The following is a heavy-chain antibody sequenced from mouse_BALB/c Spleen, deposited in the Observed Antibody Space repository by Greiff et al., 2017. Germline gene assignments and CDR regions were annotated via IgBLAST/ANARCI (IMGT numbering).Heavy chain of an antibody. CDR2: IYPGSGST. CDR3: AGYGNPFAY. J-gene: IGHJ3*01. V-gene: IGHV1-77*01. CDR1: GYTFTDYV. D-gene: IGHD2-10*02. Sequence: VQLQQSGAELVKPGASVKMSCKASGYTFTDYVISWVKQRTGQGLEWIGEIYPGSGSTYYNEKFKGKATLTADKSSNTAYMQLSSLTSEDSAVYFCAGYGNPFAYWGQGTLVTVSA.